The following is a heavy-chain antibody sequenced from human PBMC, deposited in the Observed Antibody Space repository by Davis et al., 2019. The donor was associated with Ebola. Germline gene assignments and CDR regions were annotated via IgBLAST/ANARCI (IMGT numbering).Heavy chain of an antibody. CDR3: ARTLTGDTIDY. V-gene: IGHV4-39*07. CDR2: IYYSGST. J-gene: IGHJ4*02. D-gene: IGHD7-27*01. CDR1: GGSISSSSYY. Sequence: PSETLSLTCTVSGGSISSSSYYWGWIRQPPGKGLEWIGSIYYSGSTYYNPSLKSRVTISVDTSKNQFSLKLSSVTAADTAVYYCARTLTGDTIDYWGQGTLVTVSS.